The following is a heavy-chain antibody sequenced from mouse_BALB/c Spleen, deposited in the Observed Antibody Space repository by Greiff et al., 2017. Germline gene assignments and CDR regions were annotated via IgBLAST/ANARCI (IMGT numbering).Heavy chain of an antibody. CDR3: ARDYAPYFDV. CDR2: ISYDGSN. D-gene: IGHD1-1*01. CDR1: GYSITSGYY. V-gene: IGHV3-6*02. J-gene: IGHJ1*01. Sequence: DVQLQESGPGLVKPSQSLSLTCSVTGYSITSGYYWNWIRQFPGNKLEWMGYISYDGSNNYNPSLKNRISITRDTSKNQFFLKLNSVTTEDTATYYCARDYAPYFDVWGAGTTVTVSS.